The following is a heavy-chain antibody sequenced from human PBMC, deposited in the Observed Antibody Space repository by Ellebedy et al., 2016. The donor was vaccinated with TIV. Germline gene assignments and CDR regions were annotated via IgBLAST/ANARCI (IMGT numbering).Heavy chain of an antibody. CDR3: ARAYGGYNPLDY. V-gene: IGHV3-74*01. CDR1: GFTFSSYW. CDR2: INTDGSST. Sequence: PGGSLRLSCAVSGFTFSSYWMHWVRKAPGQGLVWVSRINTDGSSTTDADSVKGRFTISRDNAKNTLYLQMTSLRAEDTAVYYCARAYGGYNPLDYWGQGTLVTVSS. D-gene: IGHD5-12*01. J-gene: IGHJ4*02.